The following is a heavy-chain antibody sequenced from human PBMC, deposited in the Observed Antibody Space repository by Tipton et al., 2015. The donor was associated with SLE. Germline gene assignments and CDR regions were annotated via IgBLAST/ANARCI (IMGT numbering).Heavy chain of an antibody. J-gene: IGHJ4*02. V-gene: IGHV3-7*03. D-gene: IGHD6-19*01. Sequence: GSLRLSCAASGFTFSSYGMHWVRQAPGKGLEWVANIEQDGSEKEYVDSLKGRFNISRDNAKNSLFLQMNNLRPEDTAVYYCATRQGSGWYQSFDYWGQGSLVTVSS. CDR1: GFTFSSYG. CDR2: IEQDGSEK. CDR3: ATRQGSGWYQSFDY.